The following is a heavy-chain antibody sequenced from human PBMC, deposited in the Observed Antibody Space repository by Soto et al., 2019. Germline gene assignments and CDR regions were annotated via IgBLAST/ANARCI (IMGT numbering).Heavy chain of an antibody. D-gene: IGHD2-15*01. CDR1: GFTFSSYA. J-gene: IGHJ3*02. Sequence: EVHLLESGGNLVQPGGSLRLSCAASGFTFSSYAMSWVRQAPGKGLEWVSAISGSGSSTFYADSVKGRFTISRDNSKNKVYLQMNSLRAEDTAVYYCATPYLLYAFDIWGQGTMVTVSS. CDR2: ISGSGSST. CDR3: ATPYLLYAFDI. V-gene: IGHV3-23*01.